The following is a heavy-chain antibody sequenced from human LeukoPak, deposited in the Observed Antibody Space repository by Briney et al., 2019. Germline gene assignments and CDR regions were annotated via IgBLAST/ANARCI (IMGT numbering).Heavy chain of an antibody. D-gene: IGHD3-10*01. Sequence: TSVTVSCTASGYTFSTYSVHWVRQAPGQGLEWMGIINPRGGDTNYAQKFQGRVTMTSATSTTKDYMELNSLSSEDTAVFYCARGRSGDYFGSGSYFGYWGQGTLVTVSS. V-gene: IGHV1-46*01. CDR3: ARGRSGDYFGSGSYFGY. CDR2: INPRGGDT. CDR1: GYTFSTYS. J-gene: IGHJ4*02.